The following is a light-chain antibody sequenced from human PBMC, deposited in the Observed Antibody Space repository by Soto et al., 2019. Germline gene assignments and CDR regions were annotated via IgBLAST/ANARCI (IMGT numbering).Light chain of an antibody. CDR1: QSVSSTY. Sequence: EIVLTQSPGTLSLSPGERAILSCRASQSVSSTYLAWYQQKPGQAPRLLIYGASSRATGIPDRFSGSGSGTDFTLTISRLEPEDFAVYYCQRYDISPFPFGQGTKLEIK. J-gene: IGKJ2*01. CDR3: QRYDISPFP. CDR2: GAS. V-gene: IGKV3-20*01.